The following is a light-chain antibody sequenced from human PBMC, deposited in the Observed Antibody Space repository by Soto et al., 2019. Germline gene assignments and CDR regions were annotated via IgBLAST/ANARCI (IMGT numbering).Light chain of an antibody. CDR1: QSVSSY. J-gene: IGKJ4*01. V-gene: IGKV3-11*01. CDR3: QQRSNWPLQLT. CDR2: DAS. Sequence: EIVLTQSPATLSLSPGERATLSCRASQSVSSYLAWYQQKPGQAPRLLIYDASNRATGIPARFSGSGSGTAFTLTISSLEPEDFAVYYCQQRSNWPLQLTFGGGTKVEIK.